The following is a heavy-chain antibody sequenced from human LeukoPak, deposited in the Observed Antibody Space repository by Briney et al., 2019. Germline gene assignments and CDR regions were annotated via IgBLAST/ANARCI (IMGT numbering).Heavy chain of an antibody. CDR1: GFTFSTYW. V-gene: IGHV3-7*01. D-gene: IGHD3-3*01. CDR3: ARERQNKDFWSGGDY. J-gene: IGHJ4*02. CDR2: IKQDGSEK. Sequence: GGSLRLSCAASGFTFSTYWMSWVRQAPGKGLEWVANIKQDGSEKYYEDSVKGRFTISRDNAKNSLYLQMSSLRAEDTAVYYCARERQNKDFWSGGDYWGQGTLVTVSS.